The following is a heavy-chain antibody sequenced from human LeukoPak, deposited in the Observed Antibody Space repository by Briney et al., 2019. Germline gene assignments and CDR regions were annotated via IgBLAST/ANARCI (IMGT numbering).Heavy chain of an antibody. CDR1: GYSISSGFY. D-gene: IGHD5-24*01. CDR3: ARHWGYSEFDY. Sequence: SETLSLTCAVSGYSISSGFYWGWIRRPPGKGLEWIGSISHSGSPYYNPSLKSRVIISVDTSENHFSLRLSSVTAADTAAYYCARHWGYSEFDYWGQGTLVTVSS. V-gene: IGHV4-38-2*01. CDR2: ISHSGSP. J-gene: IGHJ4*02.